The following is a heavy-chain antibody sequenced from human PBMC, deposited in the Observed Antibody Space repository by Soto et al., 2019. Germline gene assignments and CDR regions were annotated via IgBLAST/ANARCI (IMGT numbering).Heavy chain of an antibody. D-gene: IGHD2-21*02. CDR2: ISFDGKEA. J-gene: IGHJ6*02. V-gene: IGHV3-30*04. CDR3: ARGMEHVVGGTADHPYYYFYFGLNV. Sequence: QVQLVESGGGVVQPGRSLRLSCAASGFNFSDYAMHWVRQAPGKGLEWLAVISFDGKEAHTVDSVEGRFTISRDNSKNTLYVQVNSLGPEDTALYFCARGMEHVVGGTADHPYYYFYFGLNVWGHGTTVTVSS. CDR1: GFNFSDYA.